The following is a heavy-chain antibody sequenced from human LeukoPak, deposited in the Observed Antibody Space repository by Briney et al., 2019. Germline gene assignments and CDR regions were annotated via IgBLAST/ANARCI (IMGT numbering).Heavy chain of an antibody. V-gene: IGHV3-23*01. CDR1: GFTFSSHA. CDR3: AKDQHSGSGWYFDY. D-gene: IGHD1-26*01. CDR2: INSYGGST. Sequence: GGSLRLSCAASGFTFSSHALSWVRQAPGKGLEWVSGINSYGGSTYYADSVKGRFTISRDNSKNTLYLQMNSLRAEDTAVYYCAKDQHSGSGWYFDYWGRGTLVTVSS. J-gene: IGHJ4*02.